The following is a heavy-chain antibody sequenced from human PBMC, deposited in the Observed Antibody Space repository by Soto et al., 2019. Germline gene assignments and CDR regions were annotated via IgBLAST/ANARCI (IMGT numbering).Heavy chain of an antibody. J-gene: IGHJ4*02. CDR1: GFTFSSYA. V-gene: IGHV3-23*01. Sequence: GGSLRLSCAASGFTFSSYALTWVRQAPGKGLEWVSTISGNGGTTYYADSVKDRFTISRDNSKRTLYLQMNSLRAEDTAVYFCAKDRREFCPTGVCYTIDYWGQGTLVTVSS. D-gene: IGHD2-8*01. CDR3: AKDRREFCPTGVCYTIDY. CDR2: ISGNGGTT.